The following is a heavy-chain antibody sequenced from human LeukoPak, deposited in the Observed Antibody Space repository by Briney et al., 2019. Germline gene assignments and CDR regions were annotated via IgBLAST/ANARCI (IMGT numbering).Heavy chain of an antibody. D-gene: IGHD5-12*01. CDR2: ISYDGSNK. CDR3: ASLNWGLIVATSRDQFFPMARNFDA. J-gene: IGHJ5*02. CDR1: GFTFSSYA. V-gene: IGHV3-30-3*01. Sequence: HPGGSLRLSCAASGFTFSSYAMHWVRQAPGKGLEWVAVISYDGSNKYYADSVKGRFTISRDNSKNTLYLQMNSLRAEDTAVYYCASLNWGLIVATSRDQFFPMARNFDAWGQGTLVTVSS.